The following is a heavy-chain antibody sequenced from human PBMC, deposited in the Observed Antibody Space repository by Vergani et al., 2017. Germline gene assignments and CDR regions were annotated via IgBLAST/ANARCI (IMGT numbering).Heavy chain of an antibody. CDR2: INPNSGGT. CDR3: ARVGTSSNRDYFDY. J-gene: IGHJ4*02. V-gene: IGHV1-2*02. D-gene: IGHD2-2*01. CDR1: GYTFTDYF. Sequence: QVQLVQSGAEVKKPGASVKVSCKASGYTFTDYFMHWVRQAPGQGLEWMGWINPNSGGTNYAQKFQGRVTMTRDTSISTVYMELSNLRSDDTAVYYCARVGTSSNRDYFDYWGQGTLVTVSS.